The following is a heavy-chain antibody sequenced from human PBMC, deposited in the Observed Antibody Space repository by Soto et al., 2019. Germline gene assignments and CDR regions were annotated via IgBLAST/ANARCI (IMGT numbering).Heavy chain of an antibody. CDR1: GYSFTSYW. CDR3: ARAPYDILTGYYQYFDY. V-gene: IGHV5-51*01. J-gene: IGHJ4*02. CDR2: IYPGDSDT. Sequence: GESLKISCKGSGYSFTSYWIGWVRQMPGKGLEWMGIIYPGDSDTRYSPSFQGQVTISADKSISTAYLQWSSLKASDTAMYYCARAPYDILTGYYQYFDYWGQGTLVTVSS. D-gene: IGHD3-9*01.